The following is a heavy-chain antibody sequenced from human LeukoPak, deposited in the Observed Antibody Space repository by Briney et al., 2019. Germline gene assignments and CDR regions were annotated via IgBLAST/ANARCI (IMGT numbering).Heavy chain of an antibody. CDR3: ARYNTGSVDY. CDR2: IWYDGSKK. J-gene: IGHJ4*02. D-gene: IGHD2-8*02. CDR1: GFTFSSYG. V-gene: IGHV3-33*01. Sequence: GGSLRLSCAASGFTFSSYGMHWFRQAPGKGLEWVAVIWYDGSKKYYADSVKGRFTISRDNSENTLYLQMDSLRDTAVYYCARYNTGSVDYWGQGTLVTVSS.